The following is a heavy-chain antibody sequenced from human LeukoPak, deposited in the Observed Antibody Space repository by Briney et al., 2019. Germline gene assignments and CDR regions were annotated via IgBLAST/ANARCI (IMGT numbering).Heavy chain of an antibody. J-gene: IGHJ5*02. Sequence: SETLSLTCTVSGGSISSYYWSWVRQTPGKGLEWIGYIYTSGSTNSIPSLKRRVAISVDPSKNQFSLKLSSVTAADTAVYYCARRYCSSTSCYTNWFDPWGQGTLLTVSS. CDR2: IYTSGST. CDR3: ARRYCSSTSCYTNWFDP. CDR1: GGSISSYY. D-gene: IGHD2-2*02. V-gene: IGHV4-4*09.